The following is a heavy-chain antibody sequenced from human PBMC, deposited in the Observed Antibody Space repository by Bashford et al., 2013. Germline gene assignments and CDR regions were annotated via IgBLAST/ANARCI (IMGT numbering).Heavy chain of an antibody. CDR1: GYTFTSYD. CDR3: ANNPANTGYFHH. CDR2: MNPNSGNT. V-gene: IGHV1-8*01. Sequence: ASVKVSCKASGYTFTSYDINWVRQATGQGLEWMGWMNPNSGNTGYAQKFQGRVTMTRDTSISTAYLELSSLGSEDTAVYYCANNPANTGYFHHWGQGTLVTVSS. J-gene: IGHJ1*01. D-gene: IGHD5-18*01.